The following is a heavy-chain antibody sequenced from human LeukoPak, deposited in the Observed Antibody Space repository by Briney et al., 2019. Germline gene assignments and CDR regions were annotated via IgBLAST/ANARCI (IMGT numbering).Heavy chain of an antibody. CDR2: IIPILGIA. J-gene: IGHJ3*02. CDR1: GGTFSSYA. D-gene: IGHD2-15*01. V-gene: IGHV1-69*04. CDR3: ARDVGVYCSGGSCADAFDI. Sequence: SVKVSCKASGGTFSSYAISWVRQAPGQGLEWMGRIIPILGIANYAQKFQGRVTITADKSTSTAYMELSSLRSEDTAVHYCARDVGVYCSGGSCADAFDIWGQGTMVTVSS.